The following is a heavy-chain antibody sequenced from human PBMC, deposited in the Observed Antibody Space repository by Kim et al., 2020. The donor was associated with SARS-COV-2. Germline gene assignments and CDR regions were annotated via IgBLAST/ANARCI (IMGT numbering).Heavy chain of an antibody. D-gene: IGHD6-6*01. CDR3: AREKRRLWDFDY. J-gene: IGHJ4*02. V-gene: IGHV3-30*01. Sequence: YYADSVKGRFTISRDNSKNTLYLQMNSLRAEDTAVYYCAREKRRLWDFDYWGQGTLVTVSS.